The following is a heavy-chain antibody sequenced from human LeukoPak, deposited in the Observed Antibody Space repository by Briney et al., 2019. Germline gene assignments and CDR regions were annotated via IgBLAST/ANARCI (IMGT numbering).Heavy chain of an antibody. CDR2: INHSGST. Sequence: KASETLSLTCAVYGGSFSGYYWSWIRQPPGKGLEWIGEINHSGSTNYNPSLKSRVTISEDTSKNQFSLKLSSVTAADTAVYYCARGQTIVGATGDFWGQGTLVTVSS. V-gene: IGHV4-34*01. D-gene: IGHD1-26*01. J-gene: IGHJ4*02. CDR1: GGSFSGYY. CDR3: ARGQTIVGATGDF.